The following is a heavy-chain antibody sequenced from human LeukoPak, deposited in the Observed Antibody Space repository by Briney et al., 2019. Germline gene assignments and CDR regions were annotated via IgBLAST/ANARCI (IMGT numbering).Heavy chain of an antibody. J-gene: IGHJ4*02. CDR2: VSSSGGST. CDR3: ARGGACSGGSCHTWYFDY. Sequence: PGGSLRLSCAVSGITFTTIDVSWVRQAPGKGLEFVSSVSSSGGSTYYANSVKGRFTISRDNSKNTLYLQMGSLRAEDMAIYYCARGGACSGGSCHTWYFDYWGQGTLVTVSS. D-gene: IGHD2-15*01. V-gene: IGHV3-64*01. CDR1: GITFTTID.